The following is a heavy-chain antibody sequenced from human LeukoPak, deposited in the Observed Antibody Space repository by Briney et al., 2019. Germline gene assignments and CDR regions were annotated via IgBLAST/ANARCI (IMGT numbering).Heavy chain of an antibody. CDR3: ARDRSGVVVAAEFDD. CDR2: IWYDGSNK. Sequence: GRSLRLSCAASGFTFSSYGMHWVRQAPGKGLEWVAVIWYDGSNKYYADSVKGRFTISRDNSKNTLYLQMNSLRAEDTAVYYCARDRSGVVVAAEFDDWGQGTLVTVSS. J-gene: IGHJ4*02. D-gene: IGHD2-15*01. V-gene: IGHV3-33*01. CDR1: GFTFSSYG.